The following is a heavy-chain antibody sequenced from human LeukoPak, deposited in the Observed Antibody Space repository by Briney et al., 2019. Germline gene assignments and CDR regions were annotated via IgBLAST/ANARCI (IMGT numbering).Heavy chain of an antibody. J-gene: IGHJ4*02. CDR3: ARDEARYCSGGSCYSHFDY. CDR2: ISYDGSNK. V-gene: IGHV3-30*04. Sequence: PGGSLRLSCAASGFTFSSYAMHWVRQAPGKGLEWVAVISYDGSNKYYADSVKGRFTISRDNSKNTLYLQMNSLRAEDTAVYYCARDEARYCSGGSCYSHFDYWGQGTLVTVSS. D-gene: IGHD2-15*01. CDR1: GFTFSSYA.